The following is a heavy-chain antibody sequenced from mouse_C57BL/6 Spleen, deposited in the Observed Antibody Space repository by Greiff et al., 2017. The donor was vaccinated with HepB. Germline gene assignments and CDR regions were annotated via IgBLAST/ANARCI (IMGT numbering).Heavy chain of an antibody. Sequence: QVQLKQPGAELVRPGTSVKLSCKASGYTFTSYWMHWVKQRPGQGLEWIGVIDPSDSYTNYNQKFKGKATLTVDTSSSTAYMQLSSLTSEDSAVYYCARLLRPGDGTWFAYWGQGTLVTVSA. CDR1: GYTFTSYW. D-gene: IGHD1-2*01. J-gene: IGHJ3*01. CDR2: IDPSDSYT. V-gene: IGHV1-59*01. CDR3: ARLLRPGDGTWFAY.